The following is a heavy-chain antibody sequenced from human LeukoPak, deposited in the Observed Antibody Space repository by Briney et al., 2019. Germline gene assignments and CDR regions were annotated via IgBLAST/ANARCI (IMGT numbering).Heavy chain of an antibody. V-gene: IGHV1-8*01. CDR2: MNPNSGNT. CDR1: GYSFSEYY. CDR3: ARAYYDSSGYSDIWFDP. Sequence: GASVKVSCKASGYSFSEYYLHWVRQATGQGLEWMGWMNPNSGNTGYAQKFQGRVTMTRSTSITTAYMELSSLRSEDTAVYYCARAYYDSSGYSDIWFDPWGQGTLVTVSS. D-gene: IGHD3-22*01. J-gene: IGHJ5*02.